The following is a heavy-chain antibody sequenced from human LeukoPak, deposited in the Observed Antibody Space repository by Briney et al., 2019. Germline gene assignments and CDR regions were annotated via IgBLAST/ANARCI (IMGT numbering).Heavy chain of an antibody. J-gene: IGHJ4*02. CDR3: AAAAAGTDEFDY. D-gene: IGHD6-13*01. CDR1: GGSISSGSDY. CDR2: IYTSGST. Sequence: SETLSLTCTVSGGSISSGSDYWSWIRQPAGRGLEWIGRIYTSGSTNYNPSLKSRVTISVDTSKSQFSLKLSSVTAADTAVYYCAAAAAGTDEFDYWGQGTLVTVSS. V-gene: IGHV4-61*02.